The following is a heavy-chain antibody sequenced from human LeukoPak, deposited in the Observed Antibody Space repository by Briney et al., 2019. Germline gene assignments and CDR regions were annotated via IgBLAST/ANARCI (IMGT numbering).Heavy chain of an antibody. CDR1: GYTFTGYY. CDR2: INPNSGGT. D-gene: IGHD3-22*01. V-gene: IGHV1-2*02. J-gene: IGHJ3*02. Sequence: EASVKVSCKASGYTFTGYYMHWVRQAPGQGLEWMGWINPNSGGTNYAQKFQGRVTMTRDTDISTAYMELSRLRSDDTAVYYCARVVEYYYDSSGYYIRTSDAFDIWGQGTMVTVSS. CDR3: ARVVEYYYDSSGYYIRTSDAFDI.